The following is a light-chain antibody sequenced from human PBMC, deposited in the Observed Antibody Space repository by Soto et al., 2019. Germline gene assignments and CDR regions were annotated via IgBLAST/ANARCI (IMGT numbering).Light chain of an antibody. CDR1: ESISSW. CDR3: HQYSASHT. CDR2: KAS. J-gene: IGKJ4*01. Sequence: DIQMTQSPSTLSASVGDRIIITCRASESISSWLAWYQQKPGKVPKLLIYKASTLESGVPSRFSASGSGTEFTLTISSLQPDDSATYFCHQYSASHTFGGGTKVEIK. V-gene: IGKV1-5*03.